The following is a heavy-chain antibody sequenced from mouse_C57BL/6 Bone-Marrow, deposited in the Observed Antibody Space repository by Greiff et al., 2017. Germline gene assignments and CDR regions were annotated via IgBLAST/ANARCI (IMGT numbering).Heavy chain of an antibody. CDR2: IDPENGDT. V-gene: IGHV14-4*01. CDR3: TSYGSFDY. D-gene: IGHD1-1*01. CDR1: GFNIKDDY. Sequence: EVQLQQSGAELVRPGASVKLSCTASGFNIKDDYMHWVKQRPEQGLEWIGWIDPENGDTEYASKFQGKATITADTSSNTAYLQLSSLTSEDTAVYYCTSYGSFDYWGQGTTLIVSS. J-gene: IGHJ2*01.